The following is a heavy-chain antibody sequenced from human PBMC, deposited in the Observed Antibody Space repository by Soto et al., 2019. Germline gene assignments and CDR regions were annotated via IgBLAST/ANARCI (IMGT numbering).Heavy chain of an antibody. V-gene: IGHV1-2*02. CDR1: GYTFTGYY. D-gene: IGHD6-6*01. CDR3: AREMGGTAARAGSVDY. CDR2: INPNSGGT. J-gene: IGHJ4*02. Sequence: ASVKVSCKASGYTFTGYYMHWVRQASGQGLEWMGWINPNSGGTNYAQKFQGRVTMTRDTSIGTAYMELSRLRSDDTAVYYCAREMGGTAARAGSVDYWGQGTMVTVSS.